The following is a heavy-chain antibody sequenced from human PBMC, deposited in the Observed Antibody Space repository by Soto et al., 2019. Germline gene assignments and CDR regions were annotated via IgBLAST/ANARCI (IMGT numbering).Heavy chain of an antibody. CDR2: IYHSGST. D-gene: IGHD1-26*01. J-gene: IGHJ4*02. Sequence: QLQLQESGSGLVKPSQTLSLTCAVSGGSISSGGYSWSWIRQPPGKGLEWIGYIYHSGSTYYNPSLKSGVTIAVDRSTNQFSMKLSSVSAEDTGVYSWASAGCLGAVSADYWGQGTLVTVAS. V-gene: IGHV4-30-2*01. CDR1: GGSISSGGYS. CDR3: ASAGCLGAVSADY.